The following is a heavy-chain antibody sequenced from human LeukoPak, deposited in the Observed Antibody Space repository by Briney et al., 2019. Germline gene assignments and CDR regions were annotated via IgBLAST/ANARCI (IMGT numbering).Heavy chain of an antibody. V-gene: IGHV3-21*01. Sequence: GGSLRLSCAASGFTFSSYSMNWVRQAPGKGLEWVSSISSSSSYIYYADSVKGRFTICRDNAKNSLYLQMNSLRAEDTAVYYCARQRNCSGGSCYGGLSYFDYWGQGTLVTVSS. D-gene: IGHD2-15*01. CDR3: ARQRNCSGGSCYGGLSYFDY. CDR1: GFTFSSYS. J-gene: IGHJ4*02. CDR2: ISSSSSYI.